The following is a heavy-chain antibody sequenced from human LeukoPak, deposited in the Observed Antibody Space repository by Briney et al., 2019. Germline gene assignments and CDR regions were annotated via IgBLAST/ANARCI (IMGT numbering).Heavy chain of an antibody. CDR1: GYTFNNYG. J-gene: IGHJ3*02. Sequence: ASVKVSCKASGYTFNNYGISWVRQAPGQGLERMGWVTSYNGDTNYAQKFHGRVTMTTDTSTSTAYMELRSLRFDDTAIYYCARDPLRDRYYDSSGYFIGAFDIWGQGTMVTVSS. CDR2: VTSYNGDT. CDR3: ARDPLRDRYYDSSGYFIGAFDI. D-gene: IGHD3-22*01. V-gene: IGHV1-18*01.